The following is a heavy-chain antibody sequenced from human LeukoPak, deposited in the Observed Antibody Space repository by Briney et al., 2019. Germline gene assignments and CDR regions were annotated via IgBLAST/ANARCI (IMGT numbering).Heavy chain of an antibody. Sequence: QPGGSLRLSCVASGFTFSGSALHWVRQASGKGLEWVGRIRSTANGYATAYAASVKGRFTISRDDSKNTAYLQMDSLKTEDTAVYYCTGNYYGSGSYADFDYWGQGTLVTVSS. J-gene: IGHJ4*02. CDR2: IRSTANGYAT. CDR3: TGNYYGSGSYADFDY. V-gene: IGHV3-73*01. CDR1: GFTFSGSA. D-gene: IGHD3-10*01.